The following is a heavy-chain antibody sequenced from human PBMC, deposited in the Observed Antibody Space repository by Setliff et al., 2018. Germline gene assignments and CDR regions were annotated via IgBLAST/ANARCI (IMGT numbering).Heavy chain of an antibody. V-gene: IGHV4-39*01. CDR1: GDSLSSGTQY. Sequence: PSETLSLTCSVLGDSLSSGTQYWAWIRQPPGKGLEWIGNINYSGSTYYNPSLKSRVTMSVDASKNQVSLRLSSLTAADTAVYYCARMAVRVASRPSSPLDYYYYMGLWGKGATVT. CDR3: ARMAVRVASRPSSPLDYYYYMGL. CDR2: INYSGST. J-gene: IGHJ6*03. D-gene: IGHD6-6*01.